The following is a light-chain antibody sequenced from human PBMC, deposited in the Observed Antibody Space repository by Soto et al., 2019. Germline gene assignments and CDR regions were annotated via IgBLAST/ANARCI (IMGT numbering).Light chain of an antibody. CDR2: DAS. J-gene: IGKJ5*01. V-gene: IGKV1-33*01. CDR1: QDITYS. CDR3: QQYDDLPIT. Sequence: DIQMTQSPSSLSSSXXXXXXXXXXATQDITYSLSWSQHKPGKAPKLLIYDASTLETGVPSRFSGSGSGTDFTFTISSLQPEDFATYYCQQYDDLPITFGQGTRLEIK.